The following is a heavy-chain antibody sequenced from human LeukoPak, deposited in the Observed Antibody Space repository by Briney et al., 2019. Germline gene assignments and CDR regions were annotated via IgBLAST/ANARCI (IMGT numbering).Heavy chain of an antibody. CDR3: ARVLTGYTWGERFDP. CDR2: INPSCSST. Sequence: ASVKVFCKASGYTFTSYYMHWVRQAPGQGLEWMGIINPSCSSTSYAQKFQGRVTMTRDTSTSTVYMELSSLRSEDTAVYYCARVLTGYTWGERFDPWGQGTLVTVSS. D-gene: IGHD3-9*01. CDR1: GYTFTSYY. V-gene: IGHV1-46*01. J-gene: IGHJ5*02.